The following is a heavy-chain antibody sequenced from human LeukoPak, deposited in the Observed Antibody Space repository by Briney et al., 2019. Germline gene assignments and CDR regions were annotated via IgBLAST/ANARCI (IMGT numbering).Heavy chain of an antibody. CDR3: ARVRNSTMILEAGFDY. CDR1: GFTFSSYS. D-gene: IGHD2/OR15-2a*01. CDR2: ISSSSGTI. Sequence: GGSLRLSCAASGFTFSSYSMNWVRQAPGKGLEWVSYISSSSGTIYYADSVKGRFTISRDNAKNSLYPQMNSLRAEDTAVYYCARVRNSTMILEAGFDYWGQGTLVTVSS. V-gene: IGHV3-48*04. J-gene: IGHJ4*02.